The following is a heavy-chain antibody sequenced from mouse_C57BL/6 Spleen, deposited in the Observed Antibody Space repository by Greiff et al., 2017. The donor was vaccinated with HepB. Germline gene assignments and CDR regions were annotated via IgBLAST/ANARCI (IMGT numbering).Heavy chain of an antibody. V-gene: IGHV7-1*01. CDR1: GFTFSDFY. J-gene: IGHJ1*03. CDR3: ARGELGFWYFDV. Sequence: EVKLMESGGGLVQSGRSLRLSCATSGFTFSDFYMEWVRQAPGKGLEWIAASRNKANDYTTEYSASVKGRFIVSRDTSQSILYLQMNALRAEDTAIFYCARGELGFWYFDVWGTGTTVTVSS. D-gene: IGHD4-1*01. CDR2: SRNKANDYTT.